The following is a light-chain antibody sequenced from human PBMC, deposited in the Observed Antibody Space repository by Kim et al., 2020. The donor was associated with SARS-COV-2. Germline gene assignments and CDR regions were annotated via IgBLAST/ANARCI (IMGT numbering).Light chain of an antibody. CDR3: QQGYSTPYT. CDR2: AAS. J-gene: IGKJ2*01. Sequence: GDRVTITCRASQSISSSLSWFQQKPGRAPKLLIYAASTLQSGIPSRFSGTGSGTDFTLTISTLQPEDFATYYCQQGYSTPYTFGQGTKLEI. V-gene: IGKV1-39*01. CDR1: QSISSS.